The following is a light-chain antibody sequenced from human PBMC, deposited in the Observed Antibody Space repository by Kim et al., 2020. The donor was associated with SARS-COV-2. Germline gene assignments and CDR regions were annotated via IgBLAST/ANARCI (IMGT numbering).Light chain of an antibody. J-gene: IGKJ2*01. CDR2: KAS. Sequence: SAAVGDRVTITFRASQSISSWLAWYQQKPGKAPKILIYKASSLKSGVSSRFSGSGSGTEFTLTISSLQPDDFATYYCQQYFSYSTFGQGTKVDIK. CDR3: QQYFSYST. V-gene: IGKV1-5*03. CDR1: QSISSW.